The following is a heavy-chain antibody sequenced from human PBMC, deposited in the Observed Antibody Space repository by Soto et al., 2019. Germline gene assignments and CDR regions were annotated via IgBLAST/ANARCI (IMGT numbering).Heavy chain of an antibody. J-gene: IGHJ6*02. CDR1: GGSIISGGSY. Sequence: QVQLQESGPGLVKPSQTVSLTCSVSGGSIISGGSYWNWIRQRPGKGLEWIGYIYDSENTYNNPSLKSRVVLSIDTSKNQFPLKLPSVTAAETAVYYCARDDQTGYAGVDGWGQGTTVNAS. CDR2: IYDSENT. CDR3: ARDDQTGYAGVDG. D-gene: IGHD1-1*01. V-gene: IGHV4-31*03.